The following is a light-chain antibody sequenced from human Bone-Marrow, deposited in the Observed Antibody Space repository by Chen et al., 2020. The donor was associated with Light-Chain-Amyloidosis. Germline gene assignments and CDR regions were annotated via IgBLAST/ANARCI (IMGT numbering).Light chain of an antibody. CDR1: SSDVGDYKY. Sequence: QSALAQPPSASGSPGQSVTISCAGTSSDVGDYKYVSWYQQHPGKAPKLMIYEVSKRPSGVPDRFSGSKSGNTASLTVSGLQAEDEADYYCSSYAGSNNFVVGTGTKVTIL. CDR3: SSYAGSNNFV. J-gene: IGLJ1*01. V-gene: IGLV2-8*01. CDR2: EVS.